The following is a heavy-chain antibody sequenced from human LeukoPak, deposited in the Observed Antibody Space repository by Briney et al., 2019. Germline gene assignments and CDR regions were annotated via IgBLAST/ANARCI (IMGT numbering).Heavy chain of an antibody. Sequence: SETLSLTCTVSGGSISSGGYYWSWIRQRPGKGLEWIGYIYYSGNTYYNPSLKSRVTISVDTSKNQFSLKLSSVTAADTAVYYCARGDRYCSSTSCSNWFDPWGQGTLVTVSS. CDR3: ARGDRYCSSTSCSNWFDP. CDR2: IYYSGNT. V-gene: IGHV4-31*03. CDR1: GGSISSGGYY. J-gene: IGHJ5*02. D-gene: IGHD2-2*01.